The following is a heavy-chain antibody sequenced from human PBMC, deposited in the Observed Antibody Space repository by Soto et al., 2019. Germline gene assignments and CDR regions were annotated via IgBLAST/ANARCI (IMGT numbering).Heavy chain of an antibody. V-gene: IGHV3-74*01. D-gene: IGHD3-10*01. CDR2: INSDGSST. Sequence: GGSLRLSCAASGFTFSSYWMHWVRQAPGKGLVWVSRINSDGSSTSYADSVKGRFTISSDNAKNTLYLQMNSLSAEDTAVYYCARGLYYGSGSPSYAFDIWGQGTMVTVSS. CDR3: ARGLYYGSGSPSYAFDI. J-gene: IGHJ3*02. CDR1: GFTFSSYW.